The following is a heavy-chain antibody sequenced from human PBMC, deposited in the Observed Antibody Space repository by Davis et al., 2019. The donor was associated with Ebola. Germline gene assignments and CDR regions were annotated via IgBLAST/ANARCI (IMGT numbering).Heavy chain of an antibody. Sequence: GESLKISCAASGITFSSYAMSWVRQAPGKGLEWVSAISGSGGSTYYADSVKGRFTISRDNSKNTLYLQMNSLRAEDTAVYYCARDSSSWYDVDDYWGQGTLVTVSS. J-gene: IGHJ4*02. D-gene: IGHD6-13*01. CDR1: GITFSSYA. CDR3: ARDSSSWYDVDDY. V-gene: IGHV3-23*01. CDR2: ISGSGGST.